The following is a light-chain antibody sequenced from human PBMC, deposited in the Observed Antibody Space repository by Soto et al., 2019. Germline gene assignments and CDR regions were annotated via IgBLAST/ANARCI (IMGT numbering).Light chain of an antibody. J-gene: IGLJ1*01. CDR1: SSDVGGYNF. Sequence: SVLTHPASVYGSPGRSITISCPRTSSDVGGYNFVSWYQQHPGKAPKLMIYDVSNRPSGVSNRFSGSKSGNTASLTISGLQAEDEADYYCSSYTSSSTLYVFGTGTKVTVL. CDR2: DVS. V-gene: IGLV2-14*01. CDR3: SSYTSSSTLYV.